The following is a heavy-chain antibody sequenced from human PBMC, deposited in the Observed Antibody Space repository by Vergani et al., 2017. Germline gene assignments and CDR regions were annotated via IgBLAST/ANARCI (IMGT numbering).Heavy chain of an antibody. D-gene: IGHD4-17*01. V-gene: IGHV3-30-3*01. J-gene: IGHJ6*02. CDR2: ISYDGSNK. CDR3: ARALLLRRGMDV. Sequence: QVQLVESGGGVVQPGRSLRLSCAASGFIFSSYAMHWVRQAPGKGLEWVAVISYDGSNKYYADSVKGRFTISRDNSKNTLYLQMNSLRAEDTAVYYCARALLLRRGMDVWGQGTTVTVSS. CDR1: GFIFSSYA.